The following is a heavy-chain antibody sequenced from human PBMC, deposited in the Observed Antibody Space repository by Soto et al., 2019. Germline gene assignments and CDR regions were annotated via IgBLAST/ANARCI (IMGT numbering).Heavy chain of an antibody. CDR3: ARSRLGSGGGGNGRVSAFDI. Sequence: GASVKVSCKASGGTFSSYAISWVRQAPGQGLKWMGGIIPIFGTANYAQKFQGRVTITADESTSTAYMELNSLRAEDTAVYYCARSRLGSGGGGNGRVSAFDIWGQGTMVTVS. J-gene: IGHJ3*02. V-gene: IGHV1-69*13. CDR2: IIPIFGTA. CDR1: GGTFSSYA. D-gene: IGHD2-15*01.